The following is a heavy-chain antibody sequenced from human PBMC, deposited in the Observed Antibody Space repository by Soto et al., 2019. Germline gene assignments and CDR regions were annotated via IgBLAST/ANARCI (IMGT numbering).Heavy chain of an antibody. V-gene: IGHV3-30*18. CDR2: ISYDGSNT. D-gene: IGHD1-26*01. Sequence: QVQLVESGGGVVQPGRSLRLSCAASGFSFSSYGIHWVRQAPGKGLEWVAVISYDGSNTYYADSVKGRFTISRDNSKNTLYLQVNSLRAEDTAVYYCAKGGDGATYFDYWGQGTLVTVSS. CDR3: AKGGDGATYFDY. CDR1: GFSFSSYG. J-gene: IGHJ4*02.